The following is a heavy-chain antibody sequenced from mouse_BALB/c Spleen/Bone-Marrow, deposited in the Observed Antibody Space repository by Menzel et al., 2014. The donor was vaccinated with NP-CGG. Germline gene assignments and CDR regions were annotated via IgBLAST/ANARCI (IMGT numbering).Heavy chain of an antibody. CDR3: TRVRGYGSGARFAY. Sequence: QAQLQQSGAELVRPGASVQLSCKASGYTFTSYWINWVKQRPGQGLEWIGNIYPSDSYTNYNQKFKDKATLTVDKSSSTAFMQLSSPTSEDAAIYYCTRVRGYGSGARFAYWGQGTLGAGSA. D-gene: IGHD1-1*01. CDR1: GYTFTSYW. CDR2: IYPSDSYT. J-gene: IGHJ3*01. V-gene: IGHV1-69*02.